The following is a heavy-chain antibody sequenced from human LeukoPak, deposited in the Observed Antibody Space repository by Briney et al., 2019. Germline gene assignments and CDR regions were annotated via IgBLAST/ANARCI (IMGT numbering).Heavy chain of an antibody. CDR3: ARGFGRDIFGVVTTFDP. D-gene: IGHD3-3*02. V-gene: IGHV4-59*01. CDR1: GGSISSYY. J-gene: IGHJ5*02. CDR2: IYYSGST. Sequence: PSETLSLTCTVSGGSISSYYWSWIRQPPGKGLEWIGYIYYSGSTNYNPSLKSRVTISVDTSKNQFSLKLSSVTAADTAVYYCARGFGRDIFGVVTTFDPWGQGTLVTVSS.